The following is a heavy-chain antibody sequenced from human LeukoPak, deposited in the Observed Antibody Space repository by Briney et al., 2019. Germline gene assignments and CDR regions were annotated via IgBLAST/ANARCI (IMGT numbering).Heavy chain of an antibody. CDR1: GGSISSSNW. CDR3: ARAVASTGDWFDP. J-gene: IGHJ5*02. CDR2: IYHSGST. Sequence: SETLSLTCAVSGGSISSSNWWSWVRQPPGKGLEWIGEIYHSGSTNYNPSLKSRVTISVDKSKNQFSLKLSSVTAADTAVYYCARAVASTGDWFDPWGQGTLVTVSS. V-gene: IGHV4-4*02. D-gene: IGHD6-19*01.